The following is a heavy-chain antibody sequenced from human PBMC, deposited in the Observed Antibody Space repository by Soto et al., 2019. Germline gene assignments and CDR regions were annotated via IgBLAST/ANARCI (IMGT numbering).Heavy chain of an antibody. Sequence: SETLSLTCAVSDGSISSYYWSWIRQPPGKGLEWIGYIHYSGSTNYNPSLKSRATISVDTSKNHFSLKLSSVTAADTAVYYCARGAIFGVVTWFDPWGQGTLVTVSS. J-gene: IGHJ5*02. CDR3: ARGAIFGVVTWFDP. V-gene: IGHV4-59*01. CDR1: DGSISSYY. D-gene: IGHD3-3*01. CDR2: IHYSGST.